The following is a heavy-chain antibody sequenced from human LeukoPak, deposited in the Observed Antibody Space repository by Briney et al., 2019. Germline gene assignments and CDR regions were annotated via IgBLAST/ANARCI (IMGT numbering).Heavy chain of an antibody. V-gene: IGHV3-21*01. Sequence: GGSLRLSGAASEFTFSSYSMNWSRRAPGKGLEWVSSISSSSSYIYYADSVKGRFTISRDNAKNSLYLQMNSLRAEDTAVYYCASGFYAIRDVWGKGTTVTVSS. CDR2: ISSSSSYI. J-gene: IGHJ6*04. D-gene: IGHD3-16*01. CDR3: ASGFYAIRDV. CDR1: EFTFSSYS.